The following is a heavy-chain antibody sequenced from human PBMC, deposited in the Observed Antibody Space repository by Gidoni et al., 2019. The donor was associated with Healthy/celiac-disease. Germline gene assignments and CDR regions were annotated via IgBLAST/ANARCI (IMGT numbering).Heavy chain of an antibody. J-gene: IGHJ4*02. CDR3: AKGSRGYCSSTSCSLYFDY. D-gene: IGHD2-2*01. V-gene: IGHV3-23*01. Sequence: EVQLLESGGGLVQPGGSLRLSCAASGFTFSSDAMSWGRQAPGKGLEWVSAISGSGGSTYYADSVKGRFTISRDNSKNTLYLQMNSLRAEDTAVYYCAKGSRGYCSSTSCSLYFDYWGQGTLVTVSS. CDR1: GFTFSSDA. CDR2: ISGSGGST.